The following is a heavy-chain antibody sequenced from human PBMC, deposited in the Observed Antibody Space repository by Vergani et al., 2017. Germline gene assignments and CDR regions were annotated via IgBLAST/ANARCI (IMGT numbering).Heavy chain of an antibody. D-gene: IGHD5-18*01. CDR1: GYTFTSYW. Sequence: EVQLVQSGAEVKKPGESLRISCKASGYTFTSYWIGWARQMPGKGLEWIGIIFPSDSDTRYSPSFQGQVTISVDKSITTAYLQWNSLRTSDTAMYYCAKRIGAYSYGLDSWGQGTLVTVSS. CDR3: AKRIGAYSYGLDS. CDR2: IFPSDSDT. J-gene: IGHJ4*02. V-gene: IGHV5-51*01.